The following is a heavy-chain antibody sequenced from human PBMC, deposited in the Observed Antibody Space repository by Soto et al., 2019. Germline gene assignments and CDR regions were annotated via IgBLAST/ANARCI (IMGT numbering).Heavy chain of an antibody. CDR1: GGSFSGYY. Sequence: SETLSLTCGVYGGSFSGYYWSWIRQPPGKGLECIGEINHSGSTNYNPSLKSRVTISVDTPKNQFCLNLSYVTAADTAVYYCARIMVYASTPGTSFDYGCQRSLVPVSS. CDR3: ARIMVYASTPGTSFDY. V-gene: IGHV4-34*01. CDR2: INHSGST. D-gene: IGHD2-8*01. J-gene: IGHJ4*02.